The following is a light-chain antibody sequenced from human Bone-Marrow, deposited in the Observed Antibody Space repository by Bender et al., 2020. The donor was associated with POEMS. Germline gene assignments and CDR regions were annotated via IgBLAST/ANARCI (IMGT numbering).Light chain of an antibody. V-gene: IGLV2-23*01. CDR2: QGT. CDR3: CSHAGGSIYV. J-gene: IGLJ1*01. CDR1: SSDVGGYNL. Sequence: QSALTQPASVSGSPGQSITISCIGTSSDVGGYNLVSWYQQHPGKAPKLMIYQGTKRPSGVSYRFSASKSGNTASLTISGLQAEDEADYYCCSHAGGSIYVFGSGTKVSVL.